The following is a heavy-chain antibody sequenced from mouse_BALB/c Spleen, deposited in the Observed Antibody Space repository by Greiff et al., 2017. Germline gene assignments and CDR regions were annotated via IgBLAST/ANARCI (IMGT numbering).Heavy chain of an antibody. CDR3: ARWLLRYYAMDY. D-gene: IGHD2-3*01. CDR2: ISYSGST. V-gene: IGHV3-2*02. CDR1: GYSITSDYA. J-gene: IGHJ4*01. Sequence: EVKLMESGPGLVKPSQSLSLTCTVTGYSITSDYAWNWIRQFPGNKLEWMGYISYSGSTSYNPSLKSRISITRDTSKNQFFLQLNSVTTEDTATYYCARWLLRYYAMDYWGQGTSVTVSS.